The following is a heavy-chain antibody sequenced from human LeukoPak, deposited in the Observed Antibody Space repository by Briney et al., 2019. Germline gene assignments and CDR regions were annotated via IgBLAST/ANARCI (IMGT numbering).Heavy chain of an antibody. CDR1: GFTFSSYW. D-gene: IGHD3-9*01. V-gene: IGHV3-7*01. CDR3: ARSAYFSSVLRGF. Sequence: PGGSLRLSCAVSGFTFSSYWMSWVRQAPGKGLEWVANIKQDGSEKYYVDSVKGRFTISRDNAKNSLYLQMHSLRAEDTAVYYCARSAYFSSVLRGFWGQGTLVTVSS. J-gene: IGHJ4*02. CDR2: IKQDGSEK.